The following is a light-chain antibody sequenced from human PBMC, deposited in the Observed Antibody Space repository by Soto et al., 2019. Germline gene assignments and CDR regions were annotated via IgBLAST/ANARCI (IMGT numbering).Light chain of an antibody. CDR1: QSVYKNF. Sequence: EIVLTQSPGTLSLSPGERATLSCRASQSVYKNFLAWYQQKPGQAPRLLISGASNRATGIPDRFSGSGSGTDFSLTIDRLEPEDLAVYFCQQYGSSTPTFGGGTKVAIK. CDR3: QQYGSSTPT. J-gene: IGKJ4*01. CDR2: GAS. V-gene: IGKV3-20*01.